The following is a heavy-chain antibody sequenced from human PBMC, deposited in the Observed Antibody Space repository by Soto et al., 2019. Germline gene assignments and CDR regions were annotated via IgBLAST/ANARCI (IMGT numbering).Heavy chain of an antibody. CDR1: GFTFSSYT. CDR2: ISYDGSNK. CDR3: ARGASIAVAGTSFEY. Sequence: QVQLVESGGGVVQPGRSLRLSCAASGFTFSSYTMHWVRQAPGKGLEWVAAISYDGSNKYYADSVKGRFTISRDNSKNTLYVQMNSLRGEDTAVYYCARGASIAVAGTSFEYWGQGTLVTVSS. D-gene: IGHD6-19*01. V-gene: IGHV3-30-3*01. J-gene: IGHJ4*02.